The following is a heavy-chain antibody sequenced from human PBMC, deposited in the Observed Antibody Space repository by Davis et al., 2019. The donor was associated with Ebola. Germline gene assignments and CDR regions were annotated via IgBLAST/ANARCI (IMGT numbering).Heavy chain of an antibody. CDR2: INHSGST. J-gene: IGHJ4*02. CDR1: GGSFSGYY. CDR3: VGGYYFDY. Sequence: MPSETLSLTCAVYGGSFSGYYWSWIRQPPGKGLEWIGEINHSGSTNYNPSLKSRVTISVDTSKNQFSLKLSSVTAADTANYYCVGGYYFDYWGQGTLVTVSS. V-gene: IGHV4-34*01.